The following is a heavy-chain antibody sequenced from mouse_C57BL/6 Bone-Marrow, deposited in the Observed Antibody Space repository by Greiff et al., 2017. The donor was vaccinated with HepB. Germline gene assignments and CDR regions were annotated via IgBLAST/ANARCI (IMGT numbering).Heavy chain of an antibody. CDR2: IDPEDGDT. CDR1: GFNIKDYY. J-gene: IGHJ3*01. V-gene: IGHV14-1*01. Sequence: VQLQQSGAELVRPGASVKLSCTASGFNIKDYYMHWVKQRPEQGLEWIGRIDPEDGDTEYAPKFQGKATMTADTSSNTAYLELRSLTSEDTAVYYCTTDYGSSPAWFAYWGQGTLVTVSA. D-gene: IGHD1-1*01. CDR3: TTDYGSSPAWFAY.